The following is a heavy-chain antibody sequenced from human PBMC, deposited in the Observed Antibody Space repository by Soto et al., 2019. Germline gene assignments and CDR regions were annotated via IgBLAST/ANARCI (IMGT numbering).Heavy chain of an antibody. V-gene: IGHV1-18*01. D-gene: IGHD3-10*01. J-gene: IGHJ6*02. CDR2: ISAYNGNT. Sequence: QVQLVQSGAEVKKPGASVKVSCKASGYTFTSYGISWVRQAPGQGLEWMGWISAYNGNTNYAQKLQGRVTMTTDTSTSTAYMELRSLRSDDTAVYYCARDPGGSVLLWFGAPQDREYYYYGMDVWGQGTTVTVSS. CDR3: ARDPGGSVLLWFGAPQDREYYYYGMDV. CDR1: GYTFTSYG.